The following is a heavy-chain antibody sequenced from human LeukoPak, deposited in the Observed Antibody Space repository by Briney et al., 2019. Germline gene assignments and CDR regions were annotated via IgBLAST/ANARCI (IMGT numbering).Heavy chain of an antibody. CDR3: ARRLGSIASGYYFFDY. CDR2: VYPGDSHT. Sequence: GESLKISCKAPGYTFTSYWIAWVRQMPGKGLDWMGLVYPGDSHTIYSPSFQGQVTISADKSISAAYLQWSSLKASDTAMYYCARRLGSIASGYYFFDYWGQGTLVTVSS. D-gene: IGHD2-21*01. CDR1: GYTFTSYW. J-gene: IGHJ4*02. V-gene: IGHV5-51*01.